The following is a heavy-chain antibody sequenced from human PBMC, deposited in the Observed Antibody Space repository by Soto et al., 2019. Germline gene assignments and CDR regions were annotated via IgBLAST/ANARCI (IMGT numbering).Heavy chain of an antibody. J-gene: IGHJ5*02. CDR3: ARLPVNPRGYSYGGPWFDP. V-gene: IGHV4-39*01. CDR1: GGSISSSSYY. Sequence: SETLSLTCTVSGGSISSSSYYWGWIRQPPGKGLEWIGSIYYSGSTYYNPSLKSRVTISVDTSKNQFSLKLSSVTAADTAVYYCARLPVNPRGYSYGGPWFDPWGQGTLVTVSS. CDR2: IYYSGST. D-gene: IGHD5-18*01.